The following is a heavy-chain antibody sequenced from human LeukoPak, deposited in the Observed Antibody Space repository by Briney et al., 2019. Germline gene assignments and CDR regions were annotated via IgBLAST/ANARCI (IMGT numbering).Heavy chain of an antibody. CDR2: ISGSGGST. CDR1: GFTFSSYA. D-gene: IGHD2-2*01. V-gene: IGHV3-23*01. Sequence: GGSLRLSCAASGFTFSSYAMSWVRQAPGKGLEWVSAISGSGGSTYYADSVKGRFTISRDNSKNTLYLQMNSLRAEDTAVYYCGKEAVYVIVVVPAALDYWGQGSLVTVSS. J-gene: IGHJ4*02. CDR3: GKEAVYVIVVVPAALDY.